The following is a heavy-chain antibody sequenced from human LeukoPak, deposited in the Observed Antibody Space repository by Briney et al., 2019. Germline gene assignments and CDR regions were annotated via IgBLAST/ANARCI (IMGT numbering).Heavy chain of an antibody. Sequence: GRSLRLSCAASGFTFSSYGMHWVRQAPGKGLEWVAVISYDGSNKYYADSVKGRFTISRDNSKNTLYLQMNSLRAEDTAVYYCAKVASSGWVDYWGQGTLVTVSS. D-gene: IGHD6-19*01. CDR3: AKVASSGWVDY. J-gene: IGHJ4*02. V-gene: IGHV3-30*18. CDR2: ISYDGSNK. CDR1: GFTFSSYG.